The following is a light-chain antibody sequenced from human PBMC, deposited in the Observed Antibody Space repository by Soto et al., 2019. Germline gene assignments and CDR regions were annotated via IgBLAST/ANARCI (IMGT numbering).Light chain of an antibody. J-gene: IGKJ4*01. Sequence: DIQMTQSPSSLSASVGDRVTITCRASQSISSYLNWYQQKPGKAPKLLIYAASSLQSGVPSRFSGSGSGTDFTLTISSLQPEDVATYYCQQSYSTPPLTFGGGNKVEIK. CDR1: QSISSY. CDR3: QQSYSTPPLT. V-gene: IGKV1-39*01. CDR2: AAS.